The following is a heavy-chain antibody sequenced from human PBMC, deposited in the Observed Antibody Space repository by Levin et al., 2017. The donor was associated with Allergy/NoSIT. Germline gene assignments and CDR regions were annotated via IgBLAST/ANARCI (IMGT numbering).Heavy chain of an antibody. V-gene: IGHV3-30*18. J-gene: IGHJ3*02. CDR3: AKVGSGYTATHAFDI. D-gene: IGHD3-22*01. CDR1: GFTFSSYG. Sequence: GGSLRLSCAASGFTFSSYGMHWVRQAPGKGLEWVAVISYDGSNKYYADSVKGRFTISRDNSKNTLYLQMNSLRAEDTAVYYCAKVGSGYTATHAFDIWGQGTMVTVSS. CDR2: ISYDGSNK.